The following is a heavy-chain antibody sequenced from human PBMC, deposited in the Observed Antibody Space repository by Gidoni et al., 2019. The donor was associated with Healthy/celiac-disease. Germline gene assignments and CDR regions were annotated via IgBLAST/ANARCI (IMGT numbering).Heavy chain of an antibody. D-gene: IGHD4-4*01. J-gene: IGHJ6*02. CDR3: ARDAGPHDYSRNYYYYGMDV. V-gene: IGHV1-8*01. CDR2: MNPNSGNT. CDR1: GYTFTSYD. Sequence: QVQLVQSGAEVKKPGASVKVSCKASGYTFTSYDLNWVRQATGQGLEWMGWMNPNSGNTGYAQKFQGRVTMTRNTSISTAYMELSSLRSEDTAVYYCARDAGPHDYSRNYYYYGMDVWGQGTTVTVSS.